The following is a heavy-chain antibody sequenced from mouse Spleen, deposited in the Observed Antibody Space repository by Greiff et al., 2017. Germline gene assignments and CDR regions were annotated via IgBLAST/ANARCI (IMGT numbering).Heavy chain of an antibody. J-gene: IGHJ2*01. D-gene: IGHD2-13*01. V-gene: IGHV1-15*01. CDR1: GYTFTDYE. CDR2: IDPETGGT. Sequence: VQLVESGAELVRPGASVTLSCKASGYTFTDYEMHWVKQTPVHGLEWIGAIDPETGGTAYNQKFKGKAILTADKSSSTAYMELRSLTSEDSAVYYCTRGGYGDPYYFDYWGQGTTLTVSS. CDR3: TRGGYGDPYYFDY.